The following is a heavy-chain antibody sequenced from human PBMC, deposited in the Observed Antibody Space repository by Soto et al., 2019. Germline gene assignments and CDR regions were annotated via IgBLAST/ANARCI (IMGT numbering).Heavy chain of an antibody. V-gene: IGHV3-48*01. CDR3: ARVRFPGSFGGVSRQTGFDC. CDR1: GFTFSRYS. Sequence: GGSLRLSCAASGFTFSRYSMNWVRQAPGKGLEWVSYISSGGSITNYADSVKGRFTISRDNAQNSLYLQMNSLRAEDTAVYYCARVRFPGSFGGVSRQTGFDCWGQGSLVTASS. J-gene: IGHJ4*02. D-gene: IGHD3-16*01. CDR2: ISSGGSIT.